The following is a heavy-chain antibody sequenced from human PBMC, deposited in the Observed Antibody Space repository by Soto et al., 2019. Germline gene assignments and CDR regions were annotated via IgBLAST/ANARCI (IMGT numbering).Heavy chain of an antibody. V-gene: IGHV3-73*01. CDR3: TRTRFLEWLLDGYYGMDV. CDR2: IRSKANSYAT. D-gene: IGHD3-3*01. CDR1: GFTFSGSA. J-gene: IGHJ6*02. Sequence: PGGSLRLSCAASGFTFSGSAMHWVRQASGKGLEWVGRIRSKANSYATAYAASVKGRFTISRDDSKNTAYLQMNSLKTEDTAVYYCTRTRFLEWLLDGYYGMDVWGQGTTVTVS.